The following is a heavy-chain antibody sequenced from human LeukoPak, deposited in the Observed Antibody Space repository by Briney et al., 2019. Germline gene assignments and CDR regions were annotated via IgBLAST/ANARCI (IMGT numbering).Heavy chain of an antibody. Sequence: GGSLRPSCAASGFTFSDYYMSWIRQGPGKGLEWISYISSSGSTMYYADSVKGRFTMSRDNAKNSLFLQMNSLRVKDTAVYYCAKDWGIAAAGNPSDYWGQGTLVTVSS. CDR3: AKDWGIAAAGNPSDY. J-gene: IGHJ4*02. V-gene: IGHV3-11*01. CDR1: GFTFSDYY. D-gene: IGHD6-13*01. CDR2: ISSSGSTM.